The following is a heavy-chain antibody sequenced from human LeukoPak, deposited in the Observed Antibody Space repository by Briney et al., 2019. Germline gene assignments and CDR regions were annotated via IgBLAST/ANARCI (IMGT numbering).Heavy chain of an antibody. Sequence: PSETLSLTCTVSGGSTGSSYWSWIRQSPGKGLEWIGYIYYSGSTNYNPSLKSRVTISVDTSKNQFSLKLSSVTAADTAVYYCARAPGYYYMDVWGKGATVTVSS. D-gene: IGHD7-27*01. CDR2: IYYSGST. CDR1: GGSTGSSY. J-gene: IGHJ6*03. V-gene: IGHV4-59*01. CDR3: ARAPGYYYMDV.